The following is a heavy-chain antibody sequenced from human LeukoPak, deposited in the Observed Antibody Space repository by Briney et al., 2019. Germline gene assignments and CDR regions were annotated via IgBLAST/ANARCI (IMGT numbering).Heavy chain of an antibody. CDR3: ARVTRRTDYYDSSGYYFGNDY. J-gene: IGHJ4*02. D-gene: IGHD3-22*01. CDR1: GYTFTGYY. V-gene: IGHV1-2*02. Sequence: ASVKVSCKASGYTFTGYYMHWVRQAPGQGLEWMGWINPNSGGTNYAQKFQGRVTMTRDTSISTAYMELSRLRSDDTAVYYCARVTRRTDYYDSSGYYFGNDYWGQGTLVTVSS. CDR2: INPNSGGT.